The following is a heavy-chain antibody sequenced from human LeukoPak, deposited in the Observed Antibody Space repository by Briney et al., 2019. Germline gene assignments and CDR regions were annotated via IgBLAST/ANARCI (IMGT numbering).Heavy chain of an antibody. V-gene: IGHV3-30*03. CDR3: ARDLIDTAMVTLMDY. J-gene: IGHJ4*02. CDR1: GFTFSSYG. D-gene: IGHD5-18*01. Sequence: GGSLRLSCAASGFTFSSYGMHWVRQAPGKGLEWVAVISYDGSNKYYGDSVKGRFTISRDNSKNTLYLQMNSLRAEDTAVYYCARDLIDTAMVTLMDYWGQGTLVTVSS. CDR2: ISYDGSNK.